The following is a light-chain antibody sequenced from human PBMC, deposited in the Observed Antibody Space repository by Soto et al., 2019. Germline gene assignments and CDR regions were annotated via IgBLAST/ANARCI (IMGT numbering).Light chain of an antibody. J-gene: IGKJ5*01. CDR3: QQRSNWPPEIT. V-gene: IGKV3-11*01. CDR1: QTVSSQ. CDR2: DAS. Sequence: LLTQSPATLSLSPGESATLSCRASQTVSSQLAWYQQKPGQAPRLLIYDASKRATGVPGRFSGSGSGTDSTLTISSLEPDDFGVYYCQQRSNWPPEITFGQGTRLEIK.